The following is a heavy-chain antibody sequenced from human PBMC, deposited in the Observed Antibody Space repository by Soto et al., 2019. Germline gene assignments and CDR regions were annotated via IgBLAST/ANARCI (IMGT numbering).Heavy chain of an antibody. CDR1: GFTFSSYG. J-gene: IGHJ4*02. Sequence: GGSLRLSCAASGFTFSSYGMHWVRQAPGKGLEWVAVISYDGSNKYYADSVKGRFTISRDNSKNTLYLQMNSLRAEDTAVYYCAKDSNYYGTHWGQGTLVTVSS. CDR3: AKDSNYYGTH. D-gene: IGHD3-10*01. CDR2: ISYDGSNK. V-gene: IGHV3-30*18.